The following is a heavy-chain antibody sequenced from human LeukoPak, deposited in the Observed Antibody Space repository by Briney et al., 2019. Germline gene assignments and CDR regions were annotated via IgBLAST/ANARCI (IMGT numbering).Heavy chain of an antibody. D-gene: IGHD3-10*01. CDR2: IIPILGIA. J-gene: IGHJ4*02. Sequence: GASVKVSCKASGYTFTGYYMHWVRQAPGQGFEWMGRIIPILGIANYAQKFQGRVTITADKSTSTAYMELSSLRSEDTAVYYCAKVRNRGGGRLDWGQGTLVTVSS. CDR3: AKVRNRGGGRLD. V-gene: IGHV1-69*04. CDR1: GYTFTGYY.